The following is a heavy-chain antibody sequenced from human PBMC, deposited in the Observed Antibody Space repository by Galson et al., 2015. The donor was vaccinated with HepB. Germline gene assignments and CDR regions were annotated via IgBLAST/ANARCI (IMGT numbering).Heavy chain of an antibody. D-gene: IGHD3-3*01. CDR3: ARDHPDGRKKLRLLTSHMDV. V-gene: IGHV3-33*01. Sequence: SLRLSCAASGFTFSSYGMHWVRQAPGRGLEWVAFIWSDGSDKYYADSVKGRFTISRDSSKNTLYLQMDSLRAEDTAVYYCARDHPDGRKKLRLLTSHMDVWGKGTTVTVSS. CDR2: IWSDGSDK. CDR1: GFTFSSYG. J-gene: IGHJ6*03.